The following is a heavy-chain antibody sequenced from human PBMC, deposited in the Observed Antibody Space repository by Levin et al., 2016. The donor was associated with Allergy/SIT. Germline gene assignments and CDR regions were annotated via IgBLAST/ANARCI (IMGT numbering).Heavy chain of an antibody. V-gene: IGHV3-53*01. Sequence: GGSLRLSCAASGFTVAKTYMSWVRQAPGKGLEWVSIMYGGGSTFYSDSVKGRFTISRDNSKNTVYLQMDNLRAEDTAMYYCARDLSGDYGGFWGQGTLVTVSS. CDR3: ARDLSGDYGGF. D-gene: IGHD4-23*01. CDR2: MYGGGST. CDR1: GFTVAKTY. J-gene: IGHJ4*01.